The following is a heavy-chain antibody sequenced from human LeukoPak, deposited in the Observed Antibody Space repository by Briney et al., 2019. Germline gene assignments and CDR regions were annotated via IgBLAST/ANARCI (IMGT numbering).Heavy chain of an antibody. D-gene: IGHD2-21*01. CDR1: GGTFSSYA. CDR3: ARGLQNYGGIEGDAFDI. V-gene: IGHV1-69*05. CDR2: IIPIFGTA. J-gene: IGHJ3*02. Sequence: SVKVSCKASGGTFSSYAISWVRQAPGQGPEWMGGIIPIFGTANYAQKFQGRVTITTDESTSTAYMELSSLRSEDTAVYYRARGLQNYGGIEGDAFDIWGQGTMVTVSS.